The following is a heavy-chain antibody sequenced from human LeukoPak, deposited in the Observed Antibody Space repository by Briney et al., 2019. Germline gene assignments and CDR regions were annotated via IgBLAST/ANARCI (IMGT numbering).Heavy chain of an antibody. CDR3: STESGAFCPFGY. Sequence: PSETLALTCDVSGGSISNTNWWSWVRQPPGQGLEWIGEVSLAGQTNYNPSPNGRVTMSLDESSNQLSLKLTSVTAADTAIYYCSTESGAFCPFGYWGQGTLVIVPS. D-gene: IGHD1-26*01. J-gene: IGHJ4*02. CDR2: VSLAGQT. V-gene: IGHV4-4*02. CDR1: GGSISNTNW.